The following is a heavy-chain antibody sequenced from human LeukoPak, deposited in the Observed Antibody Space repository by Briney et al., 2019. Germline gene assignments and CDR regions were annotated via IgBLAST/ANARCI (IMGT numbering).Heavy chain of an antibody. D-gene: IGHD5-18*01. J-gene: IGHJ4*02. CDR3: ARAMRGYSYILEH. CDR1: GLTVSSNY. Sequence: GGSLSFSCEASGLTVSSNYMSWFRQAPGKGLKWVSVIYSGGSTYYADSVKGRFTISRDNSKNTLYLQMNSLRAEDTAVYYCARAMRGYSYILEHWGQGTLVTVSS. V-gene: IGHV3-53*01. CDR2: IYSGGST.